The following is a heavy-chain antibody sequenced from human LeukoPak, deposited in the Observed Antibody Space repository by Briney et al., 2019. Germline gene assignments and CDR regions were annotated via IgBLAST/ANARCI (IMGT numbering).Heavy chain of an antibody. J-gene: IGHJ5*02. CDR2: ISGSGGST. CDR1: GFTFSSYA. D-gene: IGHD3-10*01. CDR3: ATDLIHYYASGAKT. Sequence: GGSLRLSCAASGFTFSSYAMSWVRQAPGKGLEWVSAISGSGGSTYYADSVKGRFTISRDNAKNSLFLQMNSLRAEDTAVYYCATDLIHYYASGAKTWGQGTLVTVSS. V-gene: IGHV3-23*01.